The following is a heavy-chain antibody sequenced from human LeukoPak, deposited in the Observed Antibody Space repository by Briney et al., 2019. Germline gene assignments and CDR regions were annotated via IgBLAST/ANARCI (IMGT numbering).Heavy chain of an antibody. V-gene: IGHV1-18*01. CDR2: ISAYNGNT. J-gene: IGHJ6*02. CDR1: GYTFTSYG. CDR3: ARDIAPGDSSGYSPYYYYGMDV. D-gene: IGHD3-22*01. Sequence: ASVKVSCKASGYTFTSYGISWVRQAPGQGLEWMGWISAYNGNTNYAQKLQGRVTMTPDTSTSTAYMELRSLRSDDTAVYYCARDIAPGDSSGYSPYYYYGMDVWGQGTTVTVSS.